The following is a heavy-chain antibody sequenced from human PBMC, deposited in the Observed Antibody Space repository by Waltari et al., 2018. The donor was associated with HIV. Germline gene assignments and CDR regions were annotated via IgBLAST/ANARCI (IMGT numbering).Heavy chain of an antibody. CDR1: NFSISGKH. Sequence: EVLLAESGGGLIQPGGSLGLSCTASNFSISGKHVTWIRQAPGGSLEWVAVIYPDDTTHYADSVSGLFTISRAKSRTKVFLLMNSLFVDDTATYFCATGVRYYGPWGQGTRVTVSS. CDR3: ATGVRYYGP. V-gene: IGHV3-53*01. CDR2: IYPDDTT. J-gene: IGHJ5*02. D-gene: IGHD3-3*01.